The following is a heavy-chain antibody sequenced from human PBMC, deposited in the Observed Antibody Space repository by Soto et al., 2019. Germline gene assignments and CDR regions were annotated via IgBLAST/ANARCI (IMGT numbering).Heavy chain of an antibody. CDR3: ARDRGSSWDFSVADNWFGP. Sequence: QVQLVQSGAEVKKPGASVKVSCKASGYTFTSYAMHWVRQAPGQRLEWMGWINAGNGNTKYSQKVQGRVTITRDTSASTAYMELSRLRSEDTAVYYCARDRGSSWDFSVADNWFGPCGQGTLVTVSS. D-gene: IGHD6-13*01. CDR2: INAGNGNT. CDR1: GYTFTSYA. V-gene: IGHV1-3*01. J-gene: IGHJ5*02.